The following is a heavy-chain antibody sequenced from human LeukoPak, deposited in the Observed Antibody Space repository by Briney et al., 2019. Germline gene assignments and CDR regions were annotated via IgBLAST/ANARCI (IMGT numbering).Heavy chain of an antibody. Sequence: GGSLRLSCAASGFSVSDMYMSWVRQAPGKGLEWVSGTGSTGVSTFYADSVKGRFTVSRDNSKNTLSLQMDSLRAEDTAVYYCAKDPGVVPAHYFDYWGQGTLVTVSS. V-gene: IGHV3-23*01. CDR2: TGSTGVST. J-gene: IGHJ4*02. D-gene: IGHD2-2*01. CDR1: GFSVSDMY. CDR3: AKDPGVVPAHYFDY.